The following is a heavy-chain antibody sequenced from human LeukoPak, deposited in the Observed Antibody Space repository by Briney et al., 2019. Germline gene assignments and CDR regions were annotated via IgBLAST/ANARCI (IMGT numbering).Heavy chain of an antibody. CDR3: ATSSFYGQL. D-gene: IGHD2/OR15-2a*01. CDR1: GFSFSDTY. J-gene: IGHJ1*01. V-gene: IGHV3-11*01. CDR2: IATGGYTL. Sequence: GGSLRLSCAASGFSFSDTYMSWIRQAPGKGLEWIAYIATGGYTLDYADSVRGRFTVCRDNAKNSLYLQMNSLRVEDTAVYYCATSSFYGQLWGQGTLVTVSS.